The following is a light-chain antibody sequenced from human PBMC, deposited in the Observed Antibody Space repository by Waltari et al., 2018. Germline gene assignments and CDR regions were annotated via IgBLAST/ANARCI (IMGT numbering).Light chain of an antibody. J-gene: IGKJ4*01. CDR3: QQYYGDPLS. CDR1: QAISSY. CDR2: ASS. Sequence: AIRITQSPSSLSASTGDSVTITCRPSQAISSYLAWYQQKPGKAPKLLIYASSTLQSGVPSRFSGSGSGTNFTLTIGCLQSEDFATYFCQQYYGDPLSFGGGTKVEIK. V-gene: IGKV1-8*01.